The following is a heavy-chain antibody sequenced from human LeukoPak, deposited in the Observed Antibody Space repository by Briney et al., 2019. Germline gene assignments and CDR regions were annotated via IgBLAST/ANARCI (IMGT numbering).Heavy chain of an antibody. CDR2: IKSKTDGGTT. CDR3: TTVRESYYGFDI. D-gene: IGHD1-26*01. Sequence: GGSLRLSCAASGFTFSNAWMSWVRQAPGKGLEWVGRIKSKTDGGTTDYAAPVKGRVTISRDDSKKMLYLQMNSLKTEDTAVYYCTTVRESYYGFDIWGQGTMVSVSP. CDR1: GFTFSNAW. V-gene: IGHV3-15*01. J-gene: IGHJ3*02.